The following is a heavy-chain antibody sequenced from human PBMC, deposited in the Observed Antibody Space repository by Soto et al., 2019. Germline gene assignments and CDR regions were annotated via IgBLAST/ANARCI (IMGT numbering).Heavy chain of an antibody. CDR1: GGTFSSYA. CDR2: IIPIFGTA. Sequence: ASVKVSCKASGGTFSSYAISWVRQAPGQGLEWMGGIIPIFGTANYAQKFQGRVTITADESTSTAYMDLSSLRSEDTAVYYCARDLTHIVVVTAIPGPGGMDVWGQGTTVTVSS. J-gene: IGHJ6*02. V-gene: IGHV1-69*13. CDR3: ARDLTHIVVVTAIPGPGGMDV. D-gene: IGHD2-21*02.